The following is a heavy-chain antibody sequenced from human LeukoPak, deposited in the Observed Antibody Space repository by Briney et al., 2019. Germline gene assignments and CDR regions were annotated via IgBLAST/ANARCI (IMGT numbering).Heavy chain of an antibody. D-gene: IGHD1-26*01. CDR2: IGYDGSSK. J-gene: IGHJ3*02. CDR3: ANLGSGAFDI. Sequence: GRSLRLSCAASGFTFSTYGMHWVRQAPGKGLEWVAFIGYDGSSKYYADSVKGRFTISRGNSKNTLYLQMNSLRAEDTAVYYCANLGSGAFDIWGQGTMVTVSS. V-gene: IGHV3-30*02. CDR1: GFTFSTYG.